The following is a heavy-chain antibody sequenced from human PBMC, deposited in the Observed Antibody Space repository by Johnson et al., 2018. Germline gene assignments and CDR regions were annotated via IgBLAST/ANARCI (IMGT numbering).Heavy chain of an antibody. V-gene: IGHV3-9*01. CDR2: ISWNSGSI. Sequence: VQLVQSGGGLVQPGRSLRLSCAASGFTFDDYAMHWVRQAPGKGLEWVSGISWNSGSIGYADSVKGRSTISRANAKNSLYLQMNSLRAEDTALYYCAKEFMTTVTYGLPFHYYYGMDVWGQGTTVTVSS. J-gene: IGHJ6*02. D-gene: IGHD4-17*01. CDR3: AKEFMTTVTYGLPFHYYYGMDV. CDR1: GFTFDDYA.